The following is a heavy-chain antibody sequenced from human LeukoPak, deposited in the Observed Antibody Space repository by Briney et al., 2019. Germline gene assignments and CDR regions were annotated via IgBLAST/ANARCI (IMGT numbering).Heavy chain of an antibody. CDR3: AKDFNYSGMDV. CDR1: GFTFDDYA. D-gene: IGHD5-24*01. V-gene: IGHV3-9*01. Sequence: SGGSLRLSCAASGFTFDDYAMHWVRQAPGKGLEWVSGISWNSNNMGYADSVKGRFTISRDDAKNSLYLQMNSLRAEDTALYYCAKDFNYSGMDVWGQGTTVTVSS. J-gene: IGHJ6*02. CDR2: ISWNSNNM.